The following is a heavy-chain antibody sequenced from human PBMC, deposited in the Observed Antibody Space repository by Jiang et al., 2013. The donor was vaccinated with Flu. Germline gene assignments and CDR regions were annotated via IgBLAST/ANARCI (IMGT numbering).Heavy chain of an antibody. V-gene: IGHV3-7*03. Sequence: VQLVESGGGWVQPGGSLRLSCAASGFTFSNYWMTWVRQAPGKGLEWVANIKEDGSVQRYVDSVKGRFTISRDNAKNSLYLQMNSLRAEDTAVYYCASLGGSGSLNWFDPRGQGTLVTVSP. CDR2: IKEDGSVQ. D-gene: IGHD3-10*01. CDR1: GFTFSNYW. CDR3: ASLGGSGSLNWFDP. J-gene: IGHJ5*02.